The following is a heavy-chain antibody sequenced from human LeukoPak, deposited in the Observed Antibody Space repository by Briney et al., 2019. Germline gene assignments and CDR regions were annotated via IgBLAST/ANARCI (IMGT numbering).Heavy chain of an antibody. D-gene: IGHD2-21*01. V-gene: IGHV4-39*07. CDR3: ARVLPAGGGDYGYFDL. CDR1: GGSISRSRYY. J-gene: IGHJ2*01. CDR2: IYYGGST. Sequence: PSETLSLTCTVSGGSISRSRYYWGWIRQPPGKGLEWIGSIYYGGSTYYSPSLKSRVTISVDTSKNQFSLKLSSVTAADTAVYYCARVLPAGGGDYGYFDLWGRGTLVTVSS.